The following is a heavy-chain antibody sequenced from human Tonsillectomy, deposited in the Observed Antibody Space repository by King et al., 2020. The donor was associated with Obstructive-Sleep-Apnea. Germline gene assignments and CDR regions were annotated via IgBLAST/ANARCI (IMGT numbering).Heavy chain of an antibody. Sequence: VQLVESGGGLVQPGGSLRLSCAASGFSFSSYAMSWVRQAPGKGLEWVSTIDNTGRETYYADSVKGRFTISRDSSKNTLSLQMNSLGAEDTAVYYCAKPTGLTPPYYFDYWGQGTLVTVSS. CDR2: IDNTGRET. V-gene: IGHV3-23*04. J-gene: IGHJ4*02. CDR3: AKPTGLTPPYYFDY. D-gene: IGHD3-9*01. CDR1: GFSFSSYA.